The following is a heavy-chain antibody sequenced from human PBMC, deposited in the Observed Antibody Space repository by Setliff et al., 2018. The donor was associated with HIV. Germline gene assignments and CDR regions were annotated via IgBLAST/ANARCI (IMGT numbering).Heavy chain of an antibody. CDR1: GFTFSSYG. CDR2: IRYDGSNK. J-gene: IGHJ6*02. V-gene: IGHV3-30*02. D-gene: IGHD4-17*01. CDR3: AKDRHGDYFHYYGMDV. Sequence: GGSLRLSCAASGFTFSSYGMHWVRQAPGKGLEWVAFIRYDGSNKYFADSVKGRFTISRDNPKNTLYLQMNSLRGDDTAMYYCAKDRHGDYFHYYGMDVWGQGTTVTVSS.